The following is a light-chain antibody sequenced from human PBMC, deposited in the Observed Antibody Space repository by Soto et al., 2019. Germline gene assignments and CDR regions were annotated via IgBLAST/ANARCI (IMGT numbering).Light chain of an antibody. CDR3: QQYDRYPVT. V-gene: IGKV1-5*03. J-gene: IGKJ4*01. CDR1: QSVSTW. CDR2: KAS. Sequence: DSHMTQSPSTLAASVGDRVTITCRASQSVSTWLAWYQQKPGKPPKLLIYKASILQSGVSSRFSGSGSGTDFTLTISGLQPDDFATYYCQQYDRYPVTFGGGTRWIS.